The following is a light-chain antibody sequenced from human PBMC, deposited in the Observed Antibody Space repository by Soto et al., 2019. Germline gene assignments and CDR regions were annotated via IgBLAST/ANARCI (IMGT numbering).Light chain of an antibody. CDR1: QSISSW. CDR3: QQYNDNWT. CDR2: KAS. V-gene: IGKV1-5*03. J-gene: IGKJ1*01. Sequence: DIQMTQSPSTLSASVGDRVTITCRASQSISSWLAWYQQKPGKAPRLLIYKASNLESGVPSRFSGSGSGTEFTLTISRLQTDDSATYYCQQYNDNWTFGQGTKVEIK.